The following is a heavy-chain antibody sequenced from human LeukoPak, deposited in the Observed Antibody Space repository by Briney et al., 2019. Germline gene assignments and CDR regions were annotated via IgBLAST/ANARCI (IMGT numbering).Heavy chain of an antibody. Sequence: PSGTLSLTCAVSGGSISSSNWWSWVRQPPGKGLGWVGEIYHSGSTNYNPSLKSRVTISVDKSKNQFSLKLSSVTAADTAVYYCARAESGYYYHDAFDIWGQGTMVTVSS. CDR1: GGSISSSNW. D-gene: IGHD3-22*01. V-gene: IGHV4-4*02. CDR3: ARAESGYYYHDAFDI. J-gene: IGHJ3*02. CDR2: IYHSGST.